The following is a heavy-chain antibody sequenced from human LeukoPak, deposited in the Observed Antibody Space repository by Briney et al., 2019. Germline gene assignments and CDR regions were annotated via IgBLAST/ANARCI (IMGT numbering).Heavy chain of an antibody. CDR3: ARKRTMPVFDY. CDR1: GGSFSGYY. D-gene: IGHD1-1*01. CDR2: INHSGST. V-gene: IGHV4-34*01. Sequence: PSETLSLTCAVYGGSFSGYYWSWIRQPPGKGLEWIGEINHSGSTNYNPSLKSRVTISVDTSKNQFSLKLSSVTAADTAVYYCARKRTMPVFDYWAQGTLVTVSS. J-gene: IGHJ4*02.